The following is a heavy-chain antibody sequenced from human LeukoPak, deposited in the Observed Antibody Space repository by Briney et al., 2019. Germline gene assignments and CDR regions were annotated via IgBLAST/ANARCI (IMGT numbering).Heavy chain of an antibody. D-gene: IGHD3-10*01. V-gene: IGHV3-11*01. CDR1: GFTFGDYY. CDR3: AREGHYRAFDF. Sequence: GGSLRLSCAASGFTFGDYYMSWFRQPPGEGLEWIAYISTTGNTIFYADSVKGRFTIFRDNAKNSLYLQMNGLRAEDTGVYYCAREGHYRAFDFWGQGTLVTVSS. J-gene: IGHJ4*02. CDR2: ISTTGNTI.